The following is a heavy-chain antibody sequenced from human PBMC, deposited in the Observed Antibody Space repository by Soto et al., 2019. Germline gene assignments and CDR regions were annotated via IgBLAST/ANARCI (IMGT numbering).Heavy chain of an antibody. CDR1: GFTFSNYA. D-gene: IGHD3-22*01. V-gene: IGHV3-23*01. J-gene: IGHJ3*01. CDR2: VSSTGTSP. CDR3: AKARPSGGYYYVEAFDA. Sequence: GSLRLSCSASGFTFSNYAMSWVRQSPGKGLEWVSGVSSTGTSPYYAGSVQGRFTISRDNSKNIFYLQMKSLRAEDTAIYYCAKARPSGGYYYVEAFDAWGQGTMVTVS.